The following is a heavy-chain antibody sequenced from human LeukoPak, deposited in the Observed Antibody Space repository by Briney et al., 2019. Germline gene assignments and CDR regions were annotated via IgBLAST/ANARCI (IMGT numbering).Heavy chain of an antibody. CDR3: VRVGYCTNGVCYSFDN. J-gene: IGHJ4*02. CDR1: GYTFTGYY. CDR2: INCNSGSI. Sequence: ASVKVSCKASGYTFTGYYIHWARQAPGQGPEWMGWINCNSGSINYAQKFQGRVTVARDTSISTVYMELSSLRSDDTAVYYCVRVGYCTNGVCYSFDNWGQGTLVTVSS. D-gene: IGHD2-8*01. V-gene: IGHV1-2*02.